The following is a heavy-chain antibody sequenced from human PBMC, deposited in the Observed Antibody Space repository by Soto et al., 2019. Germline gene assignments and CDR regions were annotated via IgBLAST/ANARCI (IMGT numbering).Heavy chain of an antibody. CDR3: ARAYCSGGSCSTAHFDY. CDR2: IYYSGST. CDR1: GGSISSGGYY. Sequence: SETLSLTCTVSGGSISSGGYYWSWIRQHPGKGLEWIGYIYYSGSTYYNPSLKSRVTISVDTSKNQFSLKLSSVTAADTAVYYCARAYCSGGSCSTAHFDYWGQGTLVTVSS. J-gene: IGHJ4*02. V-gene: IGHV4-31*03. D-gene: IGHD2-15*01.